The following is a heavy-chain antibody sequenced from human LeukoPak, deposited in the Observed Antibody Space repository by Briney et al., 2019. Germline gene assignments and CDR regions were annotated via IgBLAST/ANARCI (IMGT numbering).Heavy chain of an antibody. V-gene: IGHV4-59*01. CDR3: ARGLRPAVLRYFDWLPTNWFDP. CDR2: IYYSGST. D-gene: IGHD3-9*01. Sequence: SETLSLTCTVSGGSISSCYWSWVRQPPGKGLEWIGYIYYSGSTNYNPSLKSRVTISVDTSKNQFSLKLSSVTAADTAVYYCARGLRPAVLRYFDWLPTNWFDPWGQGTLVTVSS. CDR1: GGSISSCY. J-gene: IGHJ5*02.